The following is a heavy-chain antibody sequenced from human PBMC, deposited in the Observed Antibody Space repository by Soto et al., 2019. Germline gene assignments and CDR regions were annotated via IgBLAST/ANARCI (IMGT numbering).Heavy chain of an antibody. CDR3: ARASWSGYYAHYYYYGMDV. V-gene: IGHV1-69*13. Sequence: SVTVSCKASGGTFSSYAISWVRQAPAQGCEWMGGLTPIFGTANYAQKFQGRARSTPAESTGTAYMELGSLRSEYTAVYYCARASWSGYYAHYYYYGMDVGGQGTTVTVSS. CDR1: GGTFSSYA. J-gene: IGHJ6*02. D-gene: IGHD3-3*01. CDR2: LTPIFGTA.